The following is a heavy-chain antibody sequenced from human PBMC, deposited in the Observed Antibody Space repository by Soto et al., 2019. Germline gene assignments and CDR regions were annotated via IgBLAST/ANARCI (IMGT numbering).Heavy chain of an antibody. CDR2: IIAILGVA. V-gene: IGHV1-69*08. CDR1: GGTFSSYT. J-gene: IGHJ6*02. Sequence: QVQLVQSGAEGKKPGSSVKVSCKASGGTFSSYTISWVRQAPGQGLEWMGRIIAILGVANYAQKFQGRDTITADKGKTTSYMKTSSLRSEETAVYSSAREVGELSSGSGGWVGMDVWGQGTTVTVSS. CDR3: AREVGELSSGSGGWVGMDV. D-gene: IGHD3-16*02.